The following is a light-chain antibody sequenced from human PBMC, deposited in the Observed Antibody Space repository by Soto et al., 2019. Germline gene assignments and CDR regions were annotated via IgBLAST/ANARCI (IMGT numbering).Light chain of an antibody. CDR3: QQYNNWPPT. Sequence: ETVMTQSPATLSVSPGERATLSCRASQSARISLGWYQQKPGQAPRLLIYDVSTRATGVPARFSGSGSGTEFTLTIRSPQSEDFAVYYCQQYNNWPPTFGQGTRLEIK. J-gene: IGKJ5*01. V-gene: IGKV3-15*01. CDR2: DVS. CDR1: QSARIS.